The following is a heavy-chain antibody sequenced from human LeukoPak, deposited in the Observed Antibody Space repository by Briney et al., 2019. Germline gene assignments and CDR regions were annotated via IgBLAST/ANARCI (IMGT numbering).Heavy chain of an antibody. CDR3: AREGHTYGSDY. V-gene: IGHV3-11*01. Sequence: GGSLRLSCTASGFTFSDYYMSWIRQAPGSGLEWLSYVSQSGSTIYYADSVKGRFTISRDNGKNSLYLQMNSLRAEDTGMYYCAREGHTYGSDYWGQGTLVTVSS. D-gene: IGHD3-10*01. CDR1: GFTFSDYY. CDR2: VSQSGSTI. J-gene: IGHJ4*02.